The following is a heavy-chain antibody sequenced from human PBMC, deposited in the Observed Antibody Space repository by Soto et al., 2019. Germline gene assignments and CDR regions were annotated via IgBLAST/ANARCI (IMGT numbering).Heavy chain of an antibody. CDR2: ISFDGKNE. CDR3: AKERRSGYYPHSNRDV. V-gene: IGHV3-30-3*02. Sequence: QMQVGESGGGVVQPGGSLRLSCAASRFTFSSYPMHWVRQAPDKGLEWVTLISFDGKNEFYADSVKGRFTISRDNSMNTLYLQMNTLRTGETAVYCCAKERRSGYYPHSNRDVWGQGTTVTVSS. CDR1: RFTFSSYP. D-gene: IGHD3-3*01. J-gene: IGHJ6*02.